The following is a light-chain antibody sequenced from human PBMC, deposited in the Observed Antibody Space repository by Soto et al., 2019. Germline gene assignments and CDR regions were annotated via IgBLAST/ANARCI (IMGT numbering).Light chain of an antibody. CDR2: GAS. Sequence: EIVLTQSPGTLSLSPGERATLSCRASQSVSSSYLAWYQQKPGQAPRLLIYGASSRDTGIPDRFSGSGSGTDFTLTISRLESEDFAVYYCQQYGSSPYTFGQGTKLEIK. CDR3: QQYGSSPYT. J-gene: IGKJ2*01. CDR1: QSVSSSY. V-gene: IGKV3-20*01.